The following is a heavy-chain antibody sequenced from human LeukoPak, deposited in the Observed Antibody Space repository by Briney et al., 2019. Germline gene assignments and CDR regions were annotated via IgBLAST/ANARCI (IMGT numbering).Heavy chain of an antibody. Sequence: PGGSLRLSCAAPGIIFSNYAMHWVRQGPGKGLECISTISSDGGSTYYANSVKGRFTISRDNSKNTLYLQMGSLRAEDMAVYYCARGRQGAKTRYFDLWGRGTRVTVSS. D-gene: IGHD1-26*01. J-gene: IGHJ2*01. V-gene: IGHV3-64*01. CDR1: GIIFSNYA. CDR2: ISSDGGST. CDR3: ARGRQGAKTRYFDL.